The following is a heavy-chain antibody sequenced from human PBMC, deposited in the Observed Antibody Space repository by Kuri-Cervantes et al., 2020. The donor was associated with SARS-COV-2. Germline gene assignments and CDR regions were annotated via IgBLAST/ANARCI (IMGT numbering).Heavy chain of an antibody. J-gene: IGHJ1*01. D-gene: IGHD3-3*01. CDR2: IYYSGST. CDR3: ARSLRITIFGVVIVNEYFQH. V-gene: IGHV4-59*12. CDR1: GGSISSYY. Sequence: SETLSLTCTVSGGSISSYYWSWIRQPPGKGLEWIGYIYYSGSTNYNPSLKSRVTISVDASKNQFSLKLSSVTAADTAVYYCARSLRITIFGVVIVNEYFQHWGQGTLVTVSS.